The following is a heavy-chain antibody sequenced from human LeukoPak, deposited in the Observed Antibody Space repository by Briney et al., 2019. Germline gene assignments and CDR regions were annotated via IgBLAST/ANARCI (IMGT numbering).Heavy chain of an antibody. D-gene: IGHD7-27*01. CDR1: GGSISSYY. J-gene: IGHJ4*02. Sequence: SETLSLTCTVSGGSISSYYWSWIRQPPGKGLEWIGYIYYSGSTNYNPSLKSRVTISVDTSKNQFSLKLSSVTAADTAVYYCARAYTGDVLDYWGQGTLVTVSS. V-gene: IGHV4-59*01. CDR2: IYYSGST. CDR3: ARAYTGDVLDY.